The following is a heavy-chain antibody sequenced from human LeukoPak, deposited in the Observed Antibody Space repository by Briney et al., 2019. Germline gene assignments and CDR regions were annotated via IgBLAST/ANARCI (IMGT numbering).Heavy chain of an antibody. D-gene: IGHD2-2*03. V-gene: IGHV3-30*04. CDR1: GFTFSNYA. CDR3: AKDSHWILFDD. J-gene: IGHJ4*02. Sequence: PGGSLRLSCAASGFTFSNYAMHWVRQAPGKGLEWVAVISYDGSNRYYADSVKGRFTISRDNSKNTLYLQMNSLRDEDTAVYYCAKDSHWILFDDWGQGTLVTVSS. CDR2: ISYDGSNR.